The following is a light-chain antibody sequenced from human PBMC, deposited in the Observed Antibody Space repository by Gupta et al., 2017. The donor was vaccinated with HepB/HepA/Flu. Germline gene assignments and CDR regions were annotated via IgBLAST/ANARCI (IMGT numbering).Light chain of an antibody. CDR1: NSNIGKSS. CDR2: DTD. V-gene: IGLV1-44*01. CDR3: AAWDDSLNGYV. Sequence: QSVLTQSPSASATPGPRVTIPCSGDNSNIGKSSVNWYQHLPGTAPKLLIYDTDVRLSEVPDRFSGSKSGTSASLAISGLQSEDEADYFCAAWDDSLNGYVFGTGTSVTVL. J-gene: IGLJ1*01.